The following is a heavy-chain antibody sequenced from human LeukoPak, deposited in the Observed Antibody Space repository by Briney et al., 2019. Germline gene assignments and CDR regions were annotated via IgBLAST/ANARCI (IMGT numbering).Heavy chain of an antibody. Sequence: GGSLRLSCAASGLHFSGTAMSWVRQVPGKGLEWVSAISHDGMNAYYADSVKGRFTISRDNSKKTVSLEMSSLTAADTGVYYCAKDGAQYSSGPECDPRGQGALVTVSP. J-gene: IGHJ5*02. CDR3: AKDGAQYSSGPECDP. CDR2: ISHDGMNA. D-gene: IGHD6-19*01. V-gene: IGHV3-23*01. CDR1: GLHFSGTA.